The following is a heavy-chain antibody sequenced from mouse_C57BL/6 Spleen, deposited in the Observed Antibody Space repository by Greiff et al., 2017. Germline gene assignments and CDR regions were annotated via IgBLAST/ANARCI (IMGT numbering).Heavy chain of an antibody. Sequence: QVQLKQSGAELVRPGTSVKVSCKASGYAFTNYLIEWVKQRPGQGLEWIGVINPGSGGTNYNEKFKGKATLTADKSSSTAYMQLSSLTSEDSAVYCCAREGDGNYPAWFAYWGQGTLVTVSA. V-gene: IGHV1-54*01. J-gene: IGHJ3*01. CDR1: GYAFTNYL. CDR3: AREGDGNYPAWFAY. CDR2: INPGSGGT. D-gene: IGHD2-1*01.